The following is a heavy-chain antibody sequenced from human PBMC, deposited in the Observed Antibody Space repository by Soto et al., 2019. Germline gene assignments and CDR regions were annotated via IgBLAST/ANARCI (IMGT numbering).Heavy chain of an antibody. CDR2: IYYSGST. CDR1: GGSISSYY. CDR3: ARHTAGARYYYYYMDV. V-gene: IGHV4-59*08. J-gene: IGHJ6*03. D-gene: IGHD5-18*01. Sequence: PSETLSLTCTVSGGSISSYYWSWIRQPPGKGLEWFGYIYYSGSTSYNPSLKSRVTISVDTSKNQFSLKLSSVTAADTAVYYCARHTAGARYYYYYMDVWGKGTTVTVSS.